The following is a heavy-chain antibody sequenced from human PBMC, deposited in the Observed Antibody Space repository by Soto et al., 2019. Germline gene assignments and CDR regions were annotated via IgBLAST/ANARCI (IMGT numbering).Heavy chain of an antibody. J-gene: IGHJ6*02. D-gene: IGHD3-10*01. CDR1: GGSISSSNW. CDR2: IYHSGST. Sequence: KPSETLSLTCAVSGGSISSSNWWSWVRQPPGKGLEWIGEIYHSGSTNYNPSLKSRVTISVDKSKNQFSLKLSSVTAADTAVYYCARDYQYGSGRVTGPSGMDVWGQGTTVTVSS. CDR3: ARDYQYGSGRVTGPSGMDV. V-gene: IGHV4-4*02.